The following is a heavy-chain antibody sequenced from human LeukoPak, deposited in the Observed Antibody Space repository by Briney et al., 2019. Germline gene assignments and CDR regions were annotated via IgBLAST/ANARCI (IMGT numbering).Heavy chain of an antibody. J-gene: IGHJ4*02. D-gene: IGHD3-22*01. V-gene: IGHV3-53*01. CDR1: EFTFSDYE. Sequence: PGGSLRLSCAASEFTFSDYEMNWVRQAPGKGLEWVSVIYSGGSTYYADSVKGQFTISRDNSKNTLYLQMNSLRAEDTAVYYCARVRDSSGYSLDYWGQGTLVTVSS. CDR3: ARVRDSSGYSLDY. CDR2: IYSGGST.